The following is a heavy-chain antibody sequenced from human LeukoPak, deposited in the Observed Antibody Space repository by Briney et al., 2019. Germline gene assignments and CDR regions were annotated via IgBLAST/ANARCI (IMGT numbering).Heavy chain of an antibody. J-gene: IGHJ4*02. CDR2: ISYDGSNK. CDR1: GFTFSSYG. CDR3: AKDRGSFAARGVKEY. Sequence: PGGSLRLSCAASGFTFSSYGMHWVRQAPGKGLEWVAVISYDGSNKYYADSVKGRFTISRDNSKNTLYLQMNSLRAEDTAVYYCAKDRGSFAARGVKEYWGQGTLVTVSS. V-gene: IGHV3-30*18. D-gene: IGHD3-10*01.